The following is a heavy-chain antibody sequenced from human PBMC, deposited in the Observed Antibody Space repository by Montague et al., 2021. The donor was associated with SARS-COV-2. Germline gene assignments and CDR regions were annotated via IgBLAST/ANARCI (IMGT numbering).Heavy chain of an antibody. CDR1: GDSVSTNSTT. Sequence: CAISGDSVSTNSTTWNWLRQSPSADLEWLGRTYFRSKWYNDYAVXVKSRITINPDTSKNQFSLQLKSVTPKDTAIYFCGRVFAPAGTFDFWGQGTLVTVSS. J-gene: IGHJ4*02. V-gene: IGHV6-1*01. CDR2: TYFRSKWYN. D-gene: IGHD6-13*01. CDR3: GRVFAPAGTFDF.